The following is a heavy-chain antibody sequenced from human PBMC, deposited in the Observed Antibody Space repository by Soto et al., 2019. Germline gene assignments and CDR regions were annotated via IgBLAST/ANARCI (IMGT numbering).Heavy chain of an antibody. CDR2: ISWNSGSI. CDR3: AKDYPPYSSSPLGYAFDI. J-gene: IGHJ3*02. V-gene: IGHV3-9*01. D-gene: IGHD6-13*01. CDR1: GFTFDDYA. Sequence: PGGSLRLSCAASGFTFDDYAMHWVRQAPGKGLEWVSGISWNSGSIGYADSVKGRFTISRDNAKNSLYLQMNSLRAEDTALYYCAKDYPPYSSSPLGYAFDIWGQGTMVTVSS.